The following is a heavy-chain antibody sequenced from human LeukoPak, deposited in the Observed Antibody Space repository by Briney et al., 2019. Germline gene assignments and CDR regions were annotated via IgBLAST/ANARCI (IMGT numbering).Heavy chain of an antibody. CDR1: GYTFSNYG. CDR2: ISAYNGYT. Sequence: ASVKVACKASGYTFSNYGISWVRQAPGQGLEWMGWISAYNGYTNYAQNLQGRVTMTTDTSTSTAYMELRSLRSDDTAVYYCARGGYSYGYGGYPDYWGQGTLVTVFS. J-gene: IGHJ4*02. V-gene: IGHV1-18*01. D-gene: IGHD5-18*01. CDR3: ARGGYSYGYGGYPDY.